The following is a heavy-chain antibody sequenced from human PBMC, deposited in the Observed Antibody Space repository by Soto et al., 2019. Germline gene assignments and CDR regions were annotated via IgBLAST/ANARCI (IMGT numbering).Heavy chain of an antibody. Sequence: QVQLVQSAAEVKKPGASVKVSCKAPGYIFTSYGINWVRQAPGQGLGWMGWIGLYIHNTNYAQKFQGRVTITTDTPTSTVYMELRSLTADGTAVYYCARGAFDYGSESDYNTLFDYWGQGTLVTVSS. D-gene: IGHD3-10*01. J-gene: IGHJ4*02. CDR3: ARGAFDYGSESDYNTLFDY. CDR2: IGLYIHNT. V-gene: IGHV1-18*04. CDR1: GYIFTSYG.